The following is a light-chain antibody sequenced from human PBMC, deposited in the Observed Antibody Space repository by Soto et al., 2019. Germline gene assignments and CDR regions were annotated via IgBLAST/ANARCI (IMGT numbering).Light chain of an antibody. J-gene: IGKJ2*01. V-gene: IGKV3-15*01. CDR2: DAY. CDR3: HQYENWPPYT. CDR1: QNVNKK. Sequence: EIVLTQYPGTLSVSPGERASLSCSASQNVNKKVAWYQQKSGLPPRLLIYDAYLRATGVPARFSGRGSGTEFTRTITSIQSEDLATYYCHQYENWPPYTFGPGTQLEI.